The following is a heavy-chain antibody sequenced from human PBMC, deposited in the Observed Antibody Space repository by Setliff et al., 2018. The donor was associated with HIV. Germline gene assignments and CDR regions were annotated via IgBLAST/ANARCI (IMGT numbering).Heavy chain of an antibody. CDR3: VRGGTGWLRGLFDY. CDR1: GGSISDFY. D-gene: IGHD5-12*01. CDR2: VHTSGSS. J-gene: IGHJ4*02. V-gene: IGHV4-4*08. Sequence: SETLSFTCDVSGGSISDFYWSWIRQSPRWGLEWIGYVHTSGSSNYNLSLKGRATISVDTSTNQFSLKLTSLTAADTAVYYCVRGGTGWLRGLFDYWGRGILVTVSS.